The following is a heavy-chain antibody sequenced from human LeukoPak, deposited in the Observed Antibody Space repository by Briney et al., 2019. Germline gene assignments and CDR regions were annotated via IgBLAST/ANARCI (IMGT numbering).Heavy chain of an antibody. CDR3: ARGLYYGSGSPIDY. V-gene: IGHV3-33*01. Sequence: GGSLRLSCAASGFIFSTYGMHWVRQAPGKGPEWVAVIWYDASDKYYADSVKGRFTISRDNSKNTLYMQMNSLRAEDTAVYYCARGLYYGSGSPIDYWGQGTLVTVSS. D-gene: IGHD3-10*01. CDR1: GFIFSTYG. CDR2: IWYDASDK. J-gene: IGHJ4*02.